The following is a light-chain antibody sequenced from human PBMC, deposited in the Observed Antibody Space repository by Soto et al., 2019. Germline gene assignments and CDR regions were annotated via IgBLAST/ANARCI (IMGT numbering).Light chain of an antibody. V-gene: IGKV3-20*01. CDR2: AAS. CDR1: QSVSSN. Sequence: ESAWAQSPGTLSLSPGERATLSCRASQSVSSNLAWYQQQPGQAPRILIYAASTRASGIPARFSGSGSGTDSTLTISRLEPEDFAVYYCKQYGSSGTCGQGAKVDIK. J-gene: IGKJ1*01. CDR3: KQYGSSGT.